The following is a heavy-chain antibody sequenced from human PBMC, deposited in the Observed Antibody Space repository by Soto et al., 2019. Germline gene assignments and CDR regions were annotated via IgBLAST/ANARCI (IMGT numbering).Heavy chain of an antibody. D-gene: IGHD3-3*01. CDR3: ARDRGLVLRFWGWQYGNYGMDF. CDR2: INPNSGGT. J-gene: IGHJ6*02. CDR1: GYTFTGYY. V-gene: IGHV1-2*04. Sequence: ASVKVSCKASGYTFTGYYMHWVRQAPGQGLEWMGWINPNSGGTNYAQKFQGWVTMTRDTSISTAYMELSRLRSDDTAVYYCARDRGLVLRFWGWQYGNYGMDFWAQGTTVTVSS.